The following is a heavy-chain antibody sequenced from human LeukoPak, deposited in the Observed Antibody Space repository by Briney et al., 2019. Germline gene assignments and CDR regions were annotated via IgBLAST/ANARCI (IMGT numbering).Heavy chain of an antibody. CDR3: ARGRKQAVAGTQGGVNYYYYTDV. Sequence: GASVKVSCKASGYTFTSYDINWLRQATGQGLEWMGWMNPNSGNTGYAQKFQGRVTMTRNTSISTAYMELSSLRSEDTAVYYCARGRKQAVAGTQGGVNYYYYTDVWGKGTTVTVSS. V-gene: IGHV1-8*01. D-gene: IGHD6-19*01. CDR2: MNPNSGNT. J-gene: IGHJ6*03. CDR1: GYTFTSYD.